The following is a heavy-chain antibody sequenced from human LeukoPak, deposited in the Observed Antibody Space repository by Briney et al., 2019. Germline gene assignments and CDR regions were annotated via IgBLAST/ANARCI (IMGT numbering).Heavy chain of an antibody. CDR2: IIPIFGTA. CDR1: GGTFSSYA. J-gene: IGHJ4*02. CDR3: AREMSINCGGDCYLFMFDY. D-gene: IGHD2-21*01. Sequence: SVKVSCKASGGTFSSYAISWVRQAPGQGLEWMGGIIPIFGTANYAQKFQGRVTITADESTSTAYMELSSLRPEDTAVYYCAREMSINCGGDCYLFMFDYWGQGTLVTVSS. V-gene: IGHV1-69*13.